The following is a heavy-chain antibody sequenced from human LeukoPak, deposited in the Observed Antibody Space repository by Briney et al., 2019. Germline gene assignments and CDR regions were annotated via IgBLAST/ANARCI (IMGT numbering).Heavy chain of an antibody. CDR2: ITPMFGTA. Sequence: SVKVSCKASGGTFSSYAISWVRQAPGQGLEWMGGITPMFGTAKYAQKFQGRVTITADESTSTAYMELSSLRSEDTAVYYCARDSSEFRSLIPHWGQGTLVTVSS. D-gene: IGHD2-21*01. J-gene: IGHJ1*01. V-gene: IGHV1-69*13. CDR1: GGTFSSYA. CDR3: ARDSSEFRSLIPH.